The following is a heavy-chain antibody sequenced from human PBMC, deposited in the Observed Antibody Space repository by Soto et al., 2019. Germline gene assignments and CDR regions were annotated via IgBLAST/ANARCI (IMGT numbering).Heavy chain of an antibody. D-gene: IGHD2-2*02. CDR2: ISYDGSNK. V-gene: IGHV3-30-3*01. J-gene: IGHJ5*02. Sequence: GGSLRVSCAASGFTFSSYAMHWVRQAPGKGLEWVAVISYDGSNKYYADSVKGRFTISRDNSKNTLYLQMNSLRAEDTAVYYCARPSVVVPAAIPGHNWFDPWXQGTLVTVS. CDR3: ARPSVVVPAAIPGHNWFDP. CDR1: GFTFSSYA.